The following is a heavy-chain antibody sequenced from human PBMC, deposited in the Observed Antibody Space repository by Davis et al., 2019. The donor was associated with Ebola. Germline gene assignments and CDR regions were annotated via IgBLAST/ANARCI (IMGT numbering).Heavy chain of an antibody. CDR2: IKEDGSQK. D-gene: IGHD6-19*01. CDR3: ARDAALADSHYFDS. J-gene: IGHJ4*02. CDR1: GFTFRTSW. V-gene: IGHV3-7*01. Sequence: GESLKISCADSGFTFRTSWMSWVRQAPGKGLEWVANIKEDGSQKFYVDSAKGRFTISRDNARNSLYLQMNSLRAEDTAVYYSARDAALADSHYFDSWGQGTLVTVSS.